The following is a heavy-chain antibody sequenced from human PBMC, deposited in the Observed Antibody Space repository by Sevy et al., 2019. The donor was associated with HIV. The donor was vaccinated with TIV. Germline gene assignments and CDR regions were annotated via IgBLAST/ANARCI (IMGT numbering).Heavy chain of an antibody. CDR2: IGWNNEPI. Sequence: GGSLRLSCAASGFTFDDYAMHWVRQSPGKGLEWVSGIGWNNEPIGYVDSVKGRFTVSRDSARNSLFLQMTSLRAEDTALYYCVKERAIFGVGTYYFDYWGQGIPVTVSS. CDR3: VKERAIFGVGTYYFDY. D-gene: IGHD3-3*01. J-gene: IGHJ4*02. CDR1: GFTFDDYA. V-gene: IGHV3-9*01.